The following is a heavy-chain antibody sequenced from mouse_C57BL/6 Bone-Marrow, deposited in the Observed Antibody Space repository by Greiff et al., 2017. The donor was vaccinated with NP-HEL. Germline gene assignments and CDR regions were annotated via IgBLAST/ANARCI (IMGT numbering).Heavy chain of an antibody. CDR3: ARGGYYGTHWYFDV. V-gene: IGHV3-6*01. CDR1: GYSITSGYY. J-gene: IGHJ1*03. CDR2: ISYDGSN. D-gene: IGHD2-1*01. Sequence: EVKLQESGPGLVKPSQSLSLTCSVTGYSITSGYYWNWIRQFPGNKLEWMGYISYDGSNNYNPSLKNRISITRDTSKNQFFLKLNSVTTEDTATYYCARGGYYGTHWYFDVWGTGTTVTVSS.